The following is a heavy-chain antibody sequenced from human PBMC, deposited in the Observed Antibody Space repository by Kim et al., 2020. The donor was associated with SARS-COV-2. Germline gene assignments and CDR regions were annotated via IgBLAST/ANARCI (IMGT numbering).Heavy chain of an antibody. CDR1: GFTFSTYA. CDR3: ARSQGYYYMDV. CDR2: ISYDGSNE. J-gene: IGHJ6*03. V-gene: IGHV3-30-3*01. Sequence: GGSLRLSCAASGFTFSTYAMHWVRQTPGKGLEWVAVISYDGSNEYYADSVKGRCTISRDNSKNTVYLQINSLRAEDTAVFYCARSQGYYYMDVWGKGTTV.